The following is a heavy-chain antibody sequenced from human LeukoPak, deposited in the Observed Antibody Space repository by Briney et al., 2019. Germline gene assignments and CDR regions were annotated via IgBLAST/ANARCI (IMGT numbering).Heavy chain of an antibody. CDR1: CGSISSYY. CDR3: ARDYCGGDCYQTVGFDY. CDR2: MYYSGST. Sequence: PSETLSLTCTVSCGSISSYYWSWIRQPPGKGLEWIGYMYYSGSTNYNPSLKSRVTVSVDTSKNQFSLKLSSVTAADTAVYYCARDYCGGDCYQTVGFDYWGQGTLVTVSS. D-gene: IGHD2-21*02. J-gene: IGHJ4*02. V-gene: IGHV4-59*12.